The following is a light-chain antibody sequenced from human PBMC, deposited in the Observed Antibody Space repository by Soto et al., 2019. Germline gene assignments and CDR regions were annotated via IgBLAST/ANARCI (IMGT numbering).Light chain of an antibody. CDR3: HQRSNWPRT. V-gene: IGKV3-11*01. CDR2: DAS. CDR1: QSVRTY. Sequence: EILLTQYPATLSLFPGERDTLYCRASQSVRTYLAWYQQKPGQAPRLLISDASNRATGIPARFSASGSGTDFTPTISGLEAEDFAVYYCHQRSNWPRTFGGGTKVDIK. J-gene: IGKJ4*01.